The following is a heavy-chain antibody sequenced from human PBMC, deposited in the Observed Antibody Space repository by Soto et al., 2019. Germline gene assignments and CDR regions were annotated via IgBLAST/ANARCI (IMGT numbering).Heavy chain of an antibody. D-gene: IGHD7-27*01. CDR3: ARHKSRADNWGCDAFDI. CDR1: GGSISSSSYY. CDR2: IYYSGST. Sequence: SETLSLTCTVSGGSISSSSYYWGWIRQPPGKGLEWIGSIYYSGSTYYNPSLKSRVTISVDTSKNQFSLKLSSVTTADTAVYYCARHKSRADNWGCDAFDIWGQGTMVTVSS. J-gene: IGHJ3*02. V-gene: IGHV4-39*01.